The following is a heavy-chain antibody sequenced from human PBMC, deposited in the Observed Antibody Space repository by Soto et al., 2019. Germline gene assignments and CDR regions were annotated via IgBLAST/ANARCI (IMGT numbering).Heavy chain of an antibody. J-gene: IGHJ4*02. CDR2: ISYDGSNK. D-gene: IGHD1-7*01. CDR3: AKGDNWNYVPLGY. V-gene: IGHV3-30*18. CDR1: GFTFSSYG. Sequence: GGSLRLSCAASGFTFSSYGMHWVRQAPGKGLEWVAVISYDGSNKYYADSVKGRFTISRDNSKNTLYLQMNSLRAEDTAVYYCAKGDNWNYVPLGYWGQGTQVTVSS.